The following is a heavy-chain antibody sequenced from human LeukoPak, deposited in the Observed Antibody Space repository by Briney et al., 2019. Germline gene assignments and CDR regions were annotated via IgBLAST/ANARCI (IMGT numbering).Heavy chain of an antibody. CDR3: ARGIGYYYDSSGYYPPDY. CDR2: INPNSGGT. V-gene: IGHV1-2*06. D-gene: IGHD3-22*01. J-gene: IGHJ4*01. CDR1: GYTFTGYY. Sequence: ASVKVSCKASGYTFTGYYMHWVRQAPGQGLEWMGRINPNSGGTNYAQKFQGRVTMTRDTSISTAYMELSRLRSDDTAVYYCARGIGYYYDSSGYYPPDYWGQEPWSPSPQ.